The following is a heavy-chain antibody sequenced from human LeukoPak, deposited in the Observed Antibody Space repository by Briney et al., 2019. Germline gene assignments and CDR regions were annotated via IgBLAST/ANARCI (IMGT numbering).Heavy chain of an antibody. CDR2: IDPSDSYT. Sequence: GESLKISCKGSGCIFTSYWINWVRRMPVKGLEWMGRIDPSDSYTNHSPSFQGHVTISADKSLSTAYLQWSSLKASDTAMYYCARHRPGGAGDYWGQGTLVTVSS. V-gene: IGHV5-10-1*01. J-gene: IGHJ4*02. CDR3: ARHRPGGAGDY. CDR1: GCIFTSYW. D-gene: IGHD6-6*01.